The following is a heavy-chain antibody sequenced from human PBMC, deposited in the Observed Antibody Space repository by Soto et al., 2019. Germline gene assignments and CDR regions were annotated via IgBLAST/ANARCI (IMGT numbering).Heavy chain of an antibody. CDR2: ISYDGSNT. J-gene: IGHJ4*02. CDR3: ARDQGRSITCQLDY. CDR1: GFTFSTYA. D-gene: IGHD2-2*01. Sequence: GGSLRLSCAVYGFTFSTYAMHWVRQTPGKGLEWVAVISYDGSNTYYADSVKGRFTISRDNMLYLQMNSLRAEDTAVYYCARDQGRSITCQLDYWGQGTLVTVSS. V-gene: IGHV3-30-3*01.